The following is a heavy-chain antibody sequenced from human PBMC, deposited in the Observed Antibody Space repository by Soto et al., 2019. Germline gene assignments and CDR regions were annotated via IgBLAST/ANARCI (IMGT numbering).Heavy chain of an antibody. CDR2: ISWNSDSI. J-gene: IGHJ4*02. Sequence: EAQLVESGGGFVQPGRSLRLSCAGSGFIFDDFAIHWVRQAPGKGLEWVSGISWNSDSIGYADSVKGRFTISRDNAKNSRDLQMNSLRVEDTALYYCTKVGWLYDFWSGPLHFDLWGQGTLVTVSS. D-gene: IGHD3-3*01. V-gene: IGHV3-9*01. CDR3: TKVGWLYDFWSGPLHFDL. CDR1: GFIFDDFA.